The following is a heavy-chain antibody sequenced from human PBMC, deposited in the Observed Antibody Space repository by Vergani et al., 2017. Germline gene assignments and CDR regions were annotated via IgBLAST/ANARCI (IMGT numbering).Heavy chain of an antibody. CDR2: ISSSSSYI. V-gene: IGHV3-21*01. J-gene: IGHJ3*02. D-gene: IGHD3-3*01. CDR1: GFTFSSYS. CDR3: ASGRYYDFWSGYYTDDAFDI. Sequence: EVQLVESGGGLVKPGGSLRLSCAASGFTFSSYSMNWVRQAPGKGLEWVSSISSSSSYIYYADSVKGRFTISRDNAKNSLYLQMNSLRAEDTAVYYCASGRYYDFWSGYYTDDAFDIWGQGTMVTFSS.